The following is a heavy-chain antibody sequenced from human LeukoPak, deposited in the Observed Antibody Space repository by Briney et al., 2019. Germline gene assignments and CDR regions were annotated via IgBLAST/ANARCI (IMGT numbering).Heavy chain of an antibody. CDR2: INPNSGGT. Sequence: ASVKVSCKASGYIFTGYYMHWVRQAPGQGLEWMGWINPNSGGTNYAQKFQGRVTMTRDTSTSTAYMELSRLRSDDTAVYYCARDTGDYYGSGSHYLYLPGGDYWGQGTLVTVSS. J-gene: IGHJ4*02. CDR1: GYIFTGYY. CDR3: ARDTGDYYGSGSHYLYLPGGDY. V-gene: IGHV1-2*02. D-gene: IGHD3-10*01.